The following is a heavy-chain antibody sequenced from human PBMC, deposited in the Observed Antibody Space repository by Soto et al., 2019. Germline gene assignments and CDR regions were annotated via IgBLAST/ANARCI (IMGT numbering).Heavy chain of an antibody. CDR2: LYWDDDK. V-gene: IGHV2-5*02. J-gene: IGHJ4*02. Sequence: QITLNESGPTVVRPTETLTLTCRFSGFSLTTSGVGVCWIRQSPGKAPEWLALLYWDDDKRYSASLKSRLTSTKDTSKNQVVLTVSDLDPTDTATYYCAHRVLRTVFGLVTTTAIYFDFWGQGTPVAVSS. D-gene: IGHD3-3*01. CDR3: AHRVLRTVFGLVTTTAIYFDF. CDR1: GFSLTTSGVG.